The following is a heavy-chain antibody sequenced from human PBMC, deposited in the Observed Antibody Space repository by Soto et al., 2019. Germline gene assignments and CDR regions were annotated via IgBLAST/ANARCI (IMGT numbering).Heavy chain of an antibody. Sequence: GGSLRLSCAASGFTFSNAWMSWVRQAPGKGLEWVGRIKSKTDGGTTDYAAPVKGRFIISRDNARNTVYLQMNSLEAEDTAVYYCAKLPWEVAPSWGQGTLVTVSS. CDR3: AKLPWEVAPS. CDR2: IKSKTDGGTT. J-gene: IGHJ5*02. CDR1: GFTFSNAW. V-gene: IGHV3-15*01. D-gene: IGHD1-26*01.